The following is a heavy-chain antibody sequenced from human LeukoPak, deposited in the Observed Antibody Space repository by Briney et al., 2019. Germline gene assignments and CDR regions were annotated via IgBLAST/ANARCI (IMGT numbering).Heavy chain of an antibody. D-gene: IGHD3-10*01. Sequence: RASVKVSCKAPGYTFTSYYMHWVRQAPGQGLEWMGIINPSGGSTSYAQKFQGRVTMTRDTSTSTVCMELSSLRSEDAAVYYCARALVPPYYYGSGELGYWGQGTLVTVSS. V-gene: IGHV1-46*01. J-gene: IGHJ4*02. CDR3: ARALVPPYYYGSGELGY. CDR2: INPSGGST. CDR1: GYTFTSYY.